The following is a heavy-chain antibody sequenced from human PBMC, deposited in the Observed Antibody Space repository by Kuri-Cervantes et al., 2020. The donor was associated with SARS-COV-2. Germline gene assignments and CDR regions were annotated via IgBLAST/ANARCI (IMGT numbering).Heavy chain of an antibody. CDR2: IYYSGST. D-gene: IGHD4-17*01. Sequence: SETLSLTCTVSGGSISSSSYYWGWIRQPPGKGLEWIGSIYYSGSTYYNPSLKSRVTISVDTSKNQFSLKLSSVTAADTAVYYCARPYGDDLNWYFDLWAVAPWSPSPQ. V-gene: IGHV4-39*07. J-gene: IGHJ2*01. CDR3: ARPYGDDLNWYFDL. CDR1: GGSISSSSYY.